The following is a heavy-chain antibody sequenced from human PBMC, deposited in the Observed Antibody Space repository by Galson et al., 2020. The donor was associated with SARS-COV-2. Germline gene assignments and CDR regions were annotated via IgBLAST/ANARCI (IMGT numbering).Heavy chain of an antibody. CDR3: TREAYYSSAVFDS. CDR2: ISNDGRDN. J-gene: IGHJ4*01. D-gene: IGHD6-25*01. CDR1: GFTFSRYR. V-gene: IGHV3-30*01. Sequence: GGSLRLTCAASGFTFSRYRMNWVRQTPGKGLECVASISNDGRDNYNADTVKGRFAISRDSSKNTVYLQMNSLRPEDTAVYYCTREAYYSSAVFDSWGDGTLFTVSS.